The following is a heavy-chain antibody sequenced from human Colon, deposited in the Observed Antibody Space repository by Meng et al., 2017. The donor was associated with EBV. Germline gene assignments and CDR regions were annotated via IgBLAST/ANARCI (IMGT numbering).Heavy chain of an antibody. CDR2: VYYLGNT. D-gene: IGHD3-22*01. CDR1: DASISKSSYC. J-gene: IGHJ1*01. V-gene: IGHV4-39*07. Sequence: RQLPVSGPGLVKPSESMSLTCTVSDASISKSSYCWAWIRQPPGQGLEWLVSVYYLGNTYYNPSIKSRLTISIDTSKNQFSLRLRSVPAADTAVYYCARRFEGYSPDKWGQGTLVTVSS. CDR3: ARRFEGYSPDK.